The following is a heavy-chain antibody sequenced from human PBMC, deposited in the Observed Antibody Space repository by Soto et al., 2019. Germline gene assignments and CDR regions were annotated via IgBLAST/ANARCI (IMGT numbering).Heavy chain of an antibody. J-gene: IGHJ4*02. D-gene: IGHD2-15*01. Sequence: QVQLQESGPGLVKPSETLSLTCTVSGGSVSSGSYYRSWIRQPPGKGLEWIGYMYDSGSTNYNPSLMSRVTISVDTSKNQFSLKLSSVTAADTAVYYCARYWSAFDYWGQGTLVTVSS. CDR3: ARYWSAFDY. CDR1: GGSVSSGSYY. V-gene: IGHV4-61*01. CDR2: MYDSGST.